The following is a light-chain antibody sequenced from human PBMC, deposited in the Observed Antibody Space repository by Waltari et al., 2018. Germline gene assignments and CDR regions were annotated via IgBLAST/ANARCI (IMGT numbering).Light chain of an antibody. Sequence: QSALTQPRSVSGSPGQSVTISCTGTSSDIGANYAFVSRYQQHPCKAPKPVIYDVSVRPLGVPGRFSGSKSGNTASLTISGLQSEDEAEYYFCSYAGSHVLLGGGTKLTVL. V-gene: IGLV2-11*01. J-gene: IGLJ2*01. CDR2: DVS. CDR1: SSDIGANYAF. CDR3: CSYAGSHVL.